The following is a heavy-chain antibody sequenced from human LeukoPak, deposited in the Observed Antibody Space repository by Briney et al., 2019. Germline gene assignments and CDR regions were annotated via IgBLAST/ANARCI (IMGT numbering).Heavy chain of an antibody. J-gene: IGHJ3*02. CDR1: GFTFSSNA. CDR2: ISGSGGSI. V-gene: IGHV3-23*01. CDR3: AKDGGGAFDI. Sequence: AGSLRLSCAASGFTFSSNAMSWVRQAPRKGQEWVSAISGSGGSIYYADSVKGRFTISRDNSKNTLYVQMNSLRAEGTAVYYCAKDGGGAFDIWGQGTMVTVSS. D-gene: IGHD3-16*01.